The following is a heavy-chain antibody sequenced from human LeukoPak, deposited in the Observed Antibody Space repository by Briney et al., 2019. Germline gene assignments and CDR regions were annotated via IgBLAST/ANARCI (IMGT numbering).Heavy chain of an antibody. CDR3: ARGGDDFWSGYPWGYFDY. CDR2: IYHSGST. Sequence: PSETLSLTCTVSGYSISSGYYWGWIRQPPGKGLEWIGSIYHSGSTCYNPSLKSRVTISVDTSKNQFSLKLSSVTAADTAVYYCARGGDDFWSGYPWGYFDYWGQGTLVTVSS. D-gene: IGHD3-3*01. CDR1: GYSISSGYY. V-gene: IGHV4-38-2*02. J-gene: IGHJ4*02.